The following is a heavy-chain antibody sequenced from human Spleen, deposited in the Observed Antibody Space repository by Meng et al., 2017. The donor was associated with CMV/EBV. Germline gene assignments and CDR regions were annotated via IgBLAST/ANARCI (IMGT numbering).Heavy chain of an antibody. Sequence: SETLSLTCTVSGGSISSYYWSWIRQPPGKGLEWIGYIYYSGSTNYNPSLKSRVTISVDTSKNQFSLKLSSVTAADTAVYYWARVGTRRMTTVWFDPWGQGTLVTVSS. CDR3: ARVGTRRMTTVWFDP. CDR1: GGSISSYY. D-gene: IGHD4-17*01. CDR2: IYYSGST. V-gene: IGHV4-59*01. J-gene: IGHJ5*02.